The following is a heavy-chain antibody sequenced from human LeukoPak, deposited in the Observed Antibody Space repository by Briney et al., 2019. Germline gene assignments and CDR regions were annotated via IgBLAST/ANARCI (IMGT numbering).Heavy chain of an antibody. J-gene: IGHJ4*02. CDR1: GGSISSSSYY. CDR3: ARLKRGLANFDY. D-gene: IGHD3-16*01. V-gene: IGHV4-39*01. Sequence: SSETLSHTCTVSGGSISSSSYYWGWIRQPPGKGLEWIGSIYYSGSTYYNPSLKSRVTISVDTSKNQFSLKLSSVTAADTAVYYCARLKRGLANFDYWGQGTLVTVSS. CDR2: IYYSGST.